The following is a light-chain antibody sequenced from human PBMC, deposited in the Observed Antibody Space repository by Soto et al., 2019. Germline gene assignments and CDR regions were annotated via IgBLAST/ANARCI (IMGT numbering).Light chain of an antibody. V-gene: IGLV2-11*01. Sequence: SALPQPRSVYGSPGQSVTISCTGTSSDVGGYNYVSWYQQHPGKAPKLMIYDVSKRPSGVPDRFSGSKSGNTASLTISGLQAEDDADYYCCSYAGTYTFYVFGTGTRSPS. CDR1: SSDVGGYNY. J-gene: IGLJ1*01. CDR2: DVS. CDR3: CSYAGTYTFYV.